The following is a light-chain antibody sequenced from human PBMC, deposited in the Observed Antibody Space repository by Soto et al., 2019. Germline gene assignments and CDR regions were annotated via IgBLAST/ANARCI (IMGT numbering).Light chain of an antibody. V-gene: IGLV2-8*01. CDR3: SSYAGNNNLV. Sequence: QSALTQPPSASGSPGQSVTISCTGTSSDVGGYNYVSWYQQHPGKAPQLMIFEVIKRPSGVPDRFSGSKSGNTASLTVSGLQADDEADYYCSSYAGNNNLVFGGGTKLTVL. CDR1: SSDVGGYNY. J-gene: IGLJ2*01. CDR2: EVI.